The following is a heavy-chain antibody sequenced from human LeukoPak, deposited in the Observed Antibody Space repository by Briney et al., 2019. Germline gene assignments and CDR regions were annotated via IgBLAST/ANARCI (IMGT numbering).Heavy chain of an antibody. CDR3: AREGRAGYCSSTSCPHNWFDP. D-gene: IGHD2-2*03. CDR2: INPSGGST. J-gene: IGHJ5*02. Sequence: ASVKVSYKASGYTFTSYYMHWVRQAPGQGLEWMGIINPSGGSTSYAQKFQGRVTMTRDTSTSTVYMELSSLRPEDTAVYYCAREGRAGYCSSTSCPHNWFDPWGQGTLVTVSS. V-gene: IGHV1-46*01. CDR1: GYTFTSYY.